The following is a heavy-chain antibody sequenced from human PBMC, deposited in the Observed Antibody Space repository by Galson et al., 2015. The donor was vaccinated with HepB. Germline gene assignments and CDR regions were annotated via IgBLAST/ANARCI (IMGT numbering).Heavy chain of an antibody. V-gene: IGHV4-30-2*01. Sequence: LSLTCTVSGGSISSGGYSWSWIRQPPGKGLEWIGYIYHSGSTYYNPSLKSRVTISVDRSKNQFSLKLSSVTAADTAVYYCARATIPLWFGELWSAFDIWGQGTMVTVSS. D-gene: IGHD3-10*01. CDR2: IYHSGST. J-gene: IGHJ3*02. CDR1: GGSISSGGYS. CDR3: ARATIPLWFGELWSAFDI.